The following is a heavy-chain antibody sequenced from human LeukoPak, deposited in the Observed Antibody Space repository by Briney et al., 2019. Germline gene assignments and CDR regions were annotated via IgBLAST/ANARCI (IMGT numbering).Heavy chain of an antibody. CDR1: GLSFSSFA. CDR3: ARASWVSSIDAVR. Sequence: GGSLRLSRAASGLSFSSFAMSWVRQGPARGLEWVSSNRGNGETFYADSVKGRFTLSSDISRNTVYFQLNNLRVEDTAIYYCARASWVSSIDAVRWGQGTLVTVSS. D-gene: IGHD6-13*01. J-gene: IGHJ4*02. CDR2: NRGNGET. V-gene: IGHV3-23*01.